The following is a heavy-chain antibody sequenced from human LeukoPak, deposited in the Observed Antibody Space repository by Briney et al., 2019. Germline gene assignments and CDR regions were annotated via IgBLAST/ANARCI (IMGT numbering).Heavy chain of an antibody. D-gene: IGHD3-22*01. CDR2: ISGSGGST. Sequence: PGGSLRLSCAASGFTFSSYAMSWVRQAPGKGLEWVSAISGSGGSTYYADSVKGRFTISRDNSKNTLYLQMNSLRAEDTAVYYCARDGGQSYYDSSGYCFFDLWGRGTLVTVSS. V-gene: IGHV3-23*01. J-gene: IGHJ2*01. CDR3: ARDGGQSYYDSSGYCFFDL. CDR1: GFTFSSYA.